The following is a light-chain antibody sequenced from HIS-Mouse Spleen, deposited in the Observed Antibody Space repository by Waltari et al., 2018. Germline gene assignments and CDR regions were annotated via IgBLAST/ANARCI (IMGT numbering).Light chain of an antibody. J-gene: IGLJ2*01. Sequence: QSALTEPRTVSGSPGQSVTISCTGTSTDVGGDKYVSWYQQHPGKAPKLMIYDVSKRPSGVPDRFSGSKSGNTASLTISGLQAEDEADYYCCSYAGSYPVVFGGGTKLTVL. CDR1: STDVGGDKY. CDR2: DVS. CDR3: CSYAGSYPVV. V-gene: IGLV2-11*01.